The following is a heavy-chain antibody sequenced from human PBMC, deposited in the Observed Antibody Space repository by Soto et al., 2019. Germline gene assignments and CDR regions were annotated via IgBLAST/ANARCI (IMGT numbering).Heavy chain of an antibody. Sequence: SETLSLTCTVSGGSISCGVYYWSWIRQPPGKGLEWIVYIYYIGSTYYNPSLKSRLTISVDTSKNQFSLKLSSVTAADTAVYYCARDNILGILYGGMDVWGQGTTVTVSS. V-gene: IGHV4-30-4*01. CDR1: GGSISCGVYY. D-gene: IGHD3-3*01. J-gene: IGHJ6*02. CDR3: ARDNILGILYGGMDV. CDR2: IYYIGST.